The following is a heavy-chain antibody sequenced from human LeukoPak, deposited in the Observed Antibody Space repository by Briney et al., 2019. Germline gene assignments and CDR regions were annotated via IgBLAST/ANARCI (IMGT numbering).Heavy chain of an antibody. V-gene: IGHV3-48*03. CDR1: GFTFSTYW. Sequence: PTGGSLRLSCATSGFTFSTYWMTWVRQAPGKGLEWVSYVSSRGTTIYYADSVKGRFTISRGNAKNSLYLQMNSLRAEDTAVYYCARVVGNYEEHFDYWGQGTLVTVSS. CDR2: VSSRGTTI. D-gene: IGHD1-7*01. J-gene: IGHJ4*02. CDR3: ARVVGNYEEHFDY.